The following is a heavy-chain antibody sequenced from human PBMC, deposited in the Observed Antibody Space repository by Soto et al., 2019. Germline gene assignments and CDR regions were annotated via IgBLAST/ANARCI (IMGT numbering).Heavy chain of an antibody. J-gene: IGHJ6*02. CDR1: GYTFTSYD. CDR2: MNPNSGNT. V-gene: IGHV1-8*01. CDR3: ARARLSYYYYGMDV. D-gene: IGHD6-6*01. Sequence: QVQLVQSGDEVKKPGASVKVSCKASGYTFTSYDINWVRQATGQGLEWMGWMNPNSGNTGYAQKFQGRVTMTRNTSISTAYMELSSLRSEDTAVYYCARARLSYYYYGMDVWGQGTTVTVSS.